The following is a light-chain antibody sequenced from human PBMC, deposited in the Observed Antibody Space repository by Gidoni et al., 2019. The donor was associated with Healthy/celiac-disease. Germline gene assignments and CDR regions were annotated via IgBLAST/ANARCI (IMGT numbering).Light chain of an antibody. CDR3: QQSYSTPPWT. J-gene: IGKJ1*01. CDR1: QSISSY. CDR2: AAS. V-gene: IGKV1-39*01. Sequence: DIQMTQSPSSLSASVGDRVTITCRASQSISSYLNWYQQKPGKAPQHLIYAASSLQRGVPSRFSGSGSGTDFTPTISSRQPEDFATYYCQQSYSTPPWTFGQXTKVEIK.